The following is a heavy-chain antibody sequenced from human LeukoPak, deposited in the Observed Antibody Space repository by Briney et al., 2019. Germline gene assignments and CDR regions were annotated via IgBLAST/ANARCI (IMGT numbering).Heavy chain of an antibody. V-gene: IGHV1-3*01. Sequence: ASVKVSCKASGYTFASYAIHWVRQAPGQRLEWMGWINAGYGNTKYSQKFQGRVTITRDTSATTAYMELSSLRSEDTAVYYCAGSYCTTTDCYTWFDPWGQGTLVTVSS. CDR3: AGSYCTTTDCYTWFDP. CDR1: GYTFASYA. D-gene: IGHD2-2*02. J-gene: IGHJ5*02. CDR2: INAGYGNT.